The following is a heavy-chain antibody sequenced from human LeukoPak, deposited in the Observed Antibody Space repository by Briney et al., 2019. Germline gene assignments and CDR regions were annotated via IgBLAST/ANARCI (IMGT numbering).Heavy chain of an antibody. Sequence: PSETLSLTCAVYGGSFNDYFWSWIRQPSGKGLEWIGDVHPSGRTNYKSSLKSRLTISVDTSKNQFSLSLSSVTAADTAVYFCASSSYDLLTGLGLTHDFWGQGTLVTVSS. CDR1: GGSFNDYF. D-gene: IGHD3-9*01. J-gene: IGHJ4*02. CDR3: ASSSYDLLTGLGLTHDF. CDR2: VHPSGRT. V-gene: IGHV4-34*01.